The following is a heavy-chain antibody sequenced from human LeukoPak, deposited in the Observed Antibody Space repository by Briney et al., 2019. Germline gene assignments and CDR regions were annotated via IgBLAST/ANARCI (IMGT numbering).Heavy chain of an antibody. CDR2: IIPILSIA. Sequence: SVKVSCKASGGTFSSYAISWARQAPGQGLEWMGRIIPILSIANYAQKFQGRVTITADKSTSTAYMELSSLRSEDTAVYYCARGCYDFWSGYYTEDGFDYWGQGTLVTVSS. CDR1: GGTFSSYA. J-gene: IGHJ4*02. D-gene: IGHD3-3*01. CDR3: ARGCYDFWSGYYTEDGFDY. V-gene: IGHV1-69*04.